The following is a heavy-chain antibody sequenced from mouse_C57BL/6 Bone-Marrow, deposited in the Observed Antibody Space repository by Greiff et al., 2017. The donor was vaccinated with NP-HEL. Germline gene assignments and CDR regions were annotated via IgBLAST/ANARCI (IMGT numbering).Heavy chain of an antibody. V-gene: IGHV1-9*01. CDR2: ILPGRGST. J-gene: IGHJ3*01. CDR1: GYTFTGYW. Sequence: QVQLKQSGAELMKPGASVKLSCKATGYTFTGYWIEWVKQRPGPGLEWIGEILPGRGSTNYNEKFKGKATFTADTSSNTAYMQLSSLTTDDSAIYYCARSFYYDYSFAYWGQGTLVTVSA. D-gene: IGHD2-4*01. CDR3: ARSFYYDYSFAY.